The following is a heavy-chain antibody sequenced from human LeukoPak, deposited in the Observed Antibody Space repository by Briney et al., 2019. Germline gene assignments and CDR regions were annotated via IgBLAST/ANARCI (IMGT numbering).Heavy chain of an antibody. D-gene: IGHD2-8*01. CDR2: ISRSSSPI. V-gene: IGHV3-48*01. Sequence: GGSLRLSCAASEFTFSGYSMNWVRQAPGKGLEWVSYISRSSSPIYYADSVKGRFTISRDNAKNSLYLQMNSLRAEDTAVYYCARGILNCTNGVCYYYYYMDVWGKGTTVTVSS. CDR1: EFTFSGYS. CDR3: ARGILNCTNGVCYYYYYMDV. J-gene: IGHJ6*03.